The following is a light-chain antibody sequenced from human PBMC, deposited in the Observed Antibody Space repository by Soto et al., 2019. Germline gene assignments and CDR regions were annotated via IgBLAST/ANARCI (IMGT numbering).Light chain of an antibody. Sequence: DIVMTQSPDSLAVSLGERATINCKSSQSVLYSSNHKNYLAWYQQRPGQPPKLLIYWASTRESGVPDRFSGSGSGTDFTLTITSLQAEDVAVYDCQQYESTPPTFGQGTKLEIK. CDR3: QQYESTPPT. CDR2: WAS. V-gene: IGKV4-1*01. CDR1: QSVLYSSNHKNY. J-gene: IGKJ2*01.